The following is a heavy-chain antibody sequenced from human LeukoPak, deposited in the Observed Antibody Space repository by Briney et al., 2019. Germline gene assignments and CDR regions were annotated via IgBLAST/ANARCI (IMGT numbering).Heavy chain of an antibody. Sequence: ASVKVSCKPSGYSFSNYDINWVRLRQAFGQGPEWMGWMNPHRGDTGSPERFRGRISMTWDTSTSTAYLEVTDLTSDDTAVYYCARGPGPDSWTAEYFQHWGQGTLVTVSS. CDR1: GYSFSNYD. D-gene: IGHD6-13*01. CDR3: ARGPGPDSWTAEYFQH. CDR2: MNPHRGDT. J-gene: IGHJ1*01. V-gene: IGHV1-8*02.